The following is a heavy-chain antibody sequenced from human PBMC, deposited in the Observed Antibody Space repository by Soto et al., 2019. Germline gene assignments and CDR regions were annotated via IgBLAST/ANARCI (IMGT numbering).Heavy chain of an antibody. V-gene: IGHV1-18*01. CDR3: ARSPEQWLVANGMDV. J-gene: IGHJ6*02. D-gene: IGHD6-19*01. Sequence: GASVKVSCKASGYTFTSYGISWVRQAPGQGLEWMGWISAYNGNTNYAQKLQGRVTMTTDTSTSTAYMELRSLRSDDTAVYYCARSPEQWLVANGMDVWGQGTTDTVSS. CDR1: GYTFTSYG. CDR2: ISAYNGNT.